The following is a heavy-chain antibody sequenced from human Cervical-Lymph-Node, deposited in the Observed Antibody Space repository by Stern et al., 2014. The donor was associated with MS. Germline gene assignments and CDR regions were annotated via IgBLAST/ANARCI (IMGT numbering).Heavy chain of an antibody. Sequence: QVTLSESGPTLVKPTQTLTLTCSFSGFSLSTRGVNVGWFRQPPGKALEWLGFLFWDDDKRYRPPLKTRLTITKHASENQVVLTMTNVDPLDTATYYCAHRRVQSDAWPTTFDYWGPGTLVTVSS. D-gene: IGHD1-1*01. V-gene: IGHV2-5*02. J-gene: IGHJ4*02. CDR2: LFWDDDK. CDR3: AHRRVQSDAWPTTFDY. CDR1: GFSLSTRGVN.